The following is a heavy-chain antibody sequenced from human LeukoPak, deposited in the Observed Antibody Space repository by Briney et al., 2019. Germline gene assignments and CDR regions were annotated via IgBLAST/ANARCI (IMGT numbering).Heavy chain of an antibody. V-gene: IGHV3-23*01. Sequence: PGGSLRLSCAASGFTFSNFAMIWVRQAPGKGLEWVSAISGSGDKTHYADSVKGRFTISRDNSKSVLYMLLNNLRLEDTAVYYCGEGHWGRGTLVTVSS. CDR1: GFTFSNFA. J-gene: IGHJ4*02. CDR2: ISGSGDKT. CDR3: GEGH.